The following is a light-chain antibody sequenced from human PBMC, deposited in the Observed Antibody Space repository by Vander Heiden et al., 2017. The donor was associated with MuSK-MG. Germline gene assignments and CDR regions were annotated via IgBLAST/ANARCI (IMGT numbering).Light chain of an antibody. V-gene: IGLV3-25*03. J-gene: IGLJ3*02. Sequence: SYELTQPPSVSVSPGQTARITCSGDALPKQYAYWYQQKPGQAPVLVIYKDSERPSGIPERFSGSSSGTTVTLTISGVQAEDEADYYCQSADSSGTYPQVFGGGTKLT. CDR3: QSADSSGTYPQV. CDR2: KDS. CDR1: ALPKQY.